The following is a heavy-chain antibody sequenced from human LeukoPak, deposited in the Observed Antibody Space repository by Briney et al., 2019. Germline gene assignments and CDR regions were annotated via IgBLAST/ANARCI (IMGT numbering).Heavy chain of an antibody. V-gene: IGHV4-34*01. CDR3: ARGKQQLSFYYYYYYMDV. D-gene: IGHD6-13*01. Sequence: PSETLSLTCAVYGGSFSGYYWSWIRQPPGKGVEWIGEINHSGSTNYNPSLTSRVTISVDTSKNQFSLKLSSVTAADTAVYYCARGKQQLSFYYYYYYMDVWGKGTTVTVSS. CDR1: GGSFSGYY. CDR2: INHSGST. J-gene: IGHJ6*03.